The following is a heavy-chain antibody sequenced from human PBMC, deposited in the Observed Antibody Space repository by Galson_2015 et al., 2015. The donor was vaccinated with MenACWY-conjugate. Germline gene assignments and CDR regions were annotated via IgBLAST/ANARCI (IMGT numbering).Heavy chain of an antibody. CDR3: TRVNLAYCGGDCYPNDY. Sequence: SLRLSCAASGFTFGAYAMSWFRQAPGEGLEWVGFIRSKAYGGTTEYAASVKGRFTISRDDSKSIAYLQMNSLKTEDTAVYYCTRVNLAYCGGDCYPNDYWGQGTLVTVSS. V-gene: IGHV3-49*03. D-gene: IGHD2-21*02. J-gene: IGHJ4*02. CDR1: GFTFGAYA. CDR2: IRSKAYGGTT.